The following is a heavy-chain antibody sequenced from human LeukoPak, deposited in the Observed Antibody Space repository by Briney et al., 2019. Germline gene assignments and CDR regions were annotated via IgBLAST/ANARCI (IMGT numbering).Heavy chain of an antibody. CDR3: ARDRPIDY. CDR2: ISSNGGST. CDR1: GFTFSSYA. J-gene: IGHJ4*02. V-gene: IGHV3-64*01. Sequence: GGSMRLSCAASGFTFSSYAMHWVRQAPGKGLEYVSAISSNGGSTYYANSVKGRFTISRDNSKNTLYLQMGSLRAEDMAVYYCARDRPIDYWGQGTLVTVSS.